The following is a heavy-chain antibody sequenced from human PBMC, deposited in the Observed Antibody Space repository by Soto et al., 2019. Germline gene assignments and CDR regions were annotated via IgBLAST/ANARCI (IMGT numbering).Heavy chain of an antibody. V-gene: IGHV3-23*01. Sequence: EVQLLESGGGLVQPGGSLRLSCAASGFTFSSYAMSWVRQAPGKGLEWVSAISGSGGSTYYADSVKGRFTISRDNSKNTLYLQMNSLRAEDTAVYYCAKARAEWELLPGYFDYWGQGTLVTVSS. J-gene: IGHJ4*02. CDR2: ISGSGGST. CDR1: GFTFSSYA. D-gene: IGHD1-26*01. CDR3: AKARAEWELLPGYFDY.